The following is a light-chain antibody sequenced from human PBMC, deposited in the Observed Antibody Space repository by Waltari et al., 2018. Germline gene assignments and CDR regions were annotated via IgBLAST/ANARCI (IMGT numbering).Light chain of an antibody. Sequence: VILTQSPATLSLSPGASATLSCRAIQSANSSLAWYQQKPGQAPRLLIYGASRRATGIPDRFSASGSGTEFTLTISSLEPEDFAVYYCQKYNLSPWTFGQGTKVEIK. CDR2: GAS. V-gene: IGKV3-20*01. CDR1: QSANSS. CDR3: QKYNLSPWT. J-gene: IGKJ1*01.